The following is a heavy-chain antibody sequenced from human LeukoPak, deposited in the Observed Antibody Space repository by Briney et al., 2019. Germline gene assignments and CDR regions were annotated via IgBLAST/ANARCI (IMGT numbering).Heavy chain of an antibody. Sequence: ASVKVSCKASGYTFTYRYLHWVRRAPGQALEWMGWITPFNGNTNYAQKFQDRVTITRDRSMSTAYMELSSLRSEDTAMYYCARSMIVDRRAFDIWGQGTMVTVSS. V-gene: IGHV1-45*02. J-gene: IGHJ3*02. CDR3: ARSMIVDRRAFDI. D-gene: IGHD3-22*01. CDR1: GYTFTYRY. CDR2: ITPFNGNT.